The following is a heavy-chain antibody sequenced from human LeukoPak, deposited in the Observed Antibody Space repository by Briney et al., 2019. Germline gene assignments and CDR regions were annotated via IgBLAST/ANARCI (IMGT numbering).Heavy chain of an antibody. D-gene: IGHD6-13*01. CDR1: GFTVSSNY. CDR2: IYSGGSA. V-gene: IGHV3-66*02. Sequence: GGSLRPSCAASGFTVSSNYMSWVRQAPGKGLEWVSVIYSGGSAYYADSVKGRFTISRDNSKNTLYLQMNSLRAEDTAVYYCARDPHEQQLVLGYWGQGTLVTVSS. J-gene: IGHJ4*02. CDR3: ARDPHEQQLVLGY.